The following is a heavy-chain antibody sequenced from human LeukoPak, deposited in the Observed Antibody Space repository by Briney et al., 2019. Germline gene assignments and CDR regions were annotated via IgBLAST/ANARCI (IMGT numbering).Heavy chain of an antibody. Sequence: ASVKLSSKASGYTFTRYYMHVVREAPGQGLEWMGWINPNSGGTNYAQKFQGSVTVNRDTSISTAYMSLGTVRSEDVSESYSAREEGLVFDHWGQGTLVTVSS. CDR3: AREEGLVFDH. CDR1: GYTFTRYY. D-gene: IGHD2-21*01. V-gene: IGHV1-2*02. J-gene: IGHJ5*02. CDR2: INPNSGGT.